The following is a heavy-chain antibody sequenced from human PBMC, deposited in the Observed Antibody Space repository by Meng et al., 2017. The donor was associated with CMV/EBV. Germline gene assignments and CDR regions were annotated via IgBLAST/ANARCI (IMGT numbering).Heavy chain of an antibody. V-gene: IGHV4-61*01. D-gene: IGHD3-10*01. CDR1: GGSVSSGSYY. J-gene: IGHJ6*02. Sequence: GSLRLSCTVSGGSVSSGSYYWSWIRRPPGKGLEWIGYIYYSGNTNHNPSLKSRVTMSVDTSKNQFSLKVSSVTAADTAVYYCASATGDYGSGSYYNDDFRYYYYALDVWGQGTTVTVSS. CDR2: IYYSGNT. CDR3: ASATGDYGSGSYYNDDFRYYYYALDV.